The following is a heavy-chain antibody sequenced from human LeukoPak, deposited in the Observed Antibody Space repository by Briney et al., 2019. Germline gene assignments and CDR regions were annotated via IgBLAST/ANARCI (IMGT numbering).Heavy chain of an antibody. V-gene: IGHV4-31*03. Sequence: SQTLSLTCTVSGGSISSGGYYWSWIRQHPGKGLEWIVYIYYSGSTYYNPSLKSRVTISVDTSKNQFSLKLSSVTAADTAVYYCARGVPSVYYDSSGYYYSSGGAFDIWGQGTMVTVSS. CDR3: ARGVPSVYYDSSGYYYSSGGAFDI. CDR1: GGSISSGGYY. CDR2: IYYSGST. D-gene: IGHD3-22*01. J-gene: IGHJ3*02.